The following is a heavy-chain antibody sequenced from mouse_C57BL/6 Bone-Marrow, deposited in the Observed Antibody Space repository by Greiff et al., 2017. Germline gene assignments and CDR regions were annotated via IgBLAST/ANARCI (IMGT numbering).Heavy chain of an antibody. CDR2: IDPSDSET. V-gene: IGHV1-52*01. CDR1: GYTFTSYW. J-gene: IGHJ4*01. CDR3: ARSSYYGNNPYYAMDY. Sequence: QVQLQQPGAELVRPGSSVKLSCKASGYTFTSYWMHWVKQRPIQGLEWIGNIDPSDSETHYNQKFKDKATLTVDKSSSTAYMKLSSLTSEDSAIYYCARSSYYGNNPYYAMDYWGQGTSVTVSS. D-gene: IGHD2-1*01.